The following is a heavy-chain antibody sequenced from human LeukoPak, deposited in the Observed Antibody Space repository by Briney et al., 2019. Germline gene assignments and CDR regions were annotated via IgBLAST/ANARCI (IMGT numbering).Heavy chain of an antibody. D-gene: IGHD3-22*01. V-gene: IGHV4-34*01. CDR3: ATIYYDSSGDQYFQH. Sequence: SETLSLTCAVYGGSFSGYYWSWIRQPPGKGLEWIGEINHSGSTKYNPSLKSRVTISVDTSKNQFSLKLSSVTAADTAVYYCATIYYDSSGDQYFQHWGQGTLVTVSS. CDR1: GGSFSGYY. J-gene: IGHJ1*01. CDR2: INHSGST.